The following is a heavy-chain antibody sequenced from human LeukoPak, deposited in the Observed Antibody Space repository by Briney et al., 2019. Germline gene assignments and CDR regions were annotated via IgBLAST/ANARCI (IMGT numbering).Heavy chain of an antibody. CDR2: INPNSGGT. Sequence: ASVKVSCKASGYTFTGYYMHWVRQAPGQGIEWMGWINPNSGGTNYAQKFQGRVAMTRDTSISTAYMELSRLRSDDTAVYYCARLSSGYIDLDYWGQGTLVTVSS. CDR1: GYTFTGYY. V-gene: IGHV1-2*02. J-gene: IGHJ4*02. CDR3: ARLSSGYIDLDY. D-gene: IGHD3-22*01.